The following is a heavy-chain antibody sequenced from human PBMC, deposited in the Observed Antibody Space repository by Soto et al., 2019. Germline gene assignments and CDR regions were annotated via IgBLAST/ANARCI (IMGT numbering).Heavy chain of an antibody. V-gene: IGHV4-61*01. J-gene: IGHJ5*02. Sequence: SETLSLTCTVSGSSVSSGTFYWSWIRQPPGKGLEWIGYISYSGSTNYNPSLKSRVTISVDTSKNQFSLKLSSVTAADTAIYYCARGDAINWFDPWGQGTLVTVSS. CDR2: ISYSGST. CDR3: ARGDAINWFDP. D-gene: IGHD2-2*01. CDR1: GSSVSSGTFY.